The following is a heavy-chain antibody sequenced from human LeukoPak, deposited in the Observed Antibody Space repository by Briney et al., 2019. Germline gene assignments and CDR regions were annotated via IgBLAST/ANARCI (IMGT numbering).Heavy chain of an antibody. CDR2: VNWNGGST. CDR3: ARDSDDFWSGYYRH. J-gene: IGHJ4*02. CDR1: GFTFDDYG. D-gene: IGHD3-3*01. Sequence: GGSLRLSCAASGFTFDDYGMSWVRQAPGKGLEWVSGVNWNGGSTGYADSVKGRFTISGDNAKNSLYLQMNSLRAEDTALYYCARDSDDFWSGYYRHWGQGTLATVSS. V-gene: IGHV3-20*04.